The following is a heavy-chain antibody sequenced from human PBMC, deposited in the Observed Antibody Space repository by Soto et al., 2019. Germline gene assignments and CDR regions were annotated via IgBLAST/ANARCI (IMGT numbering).Heavy chain of an antibody. J-gene: IGHJ4*02. V-gene: IGHV3-33*01. D-gene: IGHD3-9*01. CDR3: ARDTRVLRYFDFPGVYFDY. CDR2: IWYDGSNK. CDR1: GFTFSSYG. Sequence: QVQLVESGGGVVQPGRSLRLSCAASGFTFSSYGMHWVRQAPGKGLEWVAVIWYDGSNKYYADSVKGRFTISRDNSKNTLYLQMNSLRAEDTAVYYCARDTRVLRYFDFPGVYFDYWGQGTLVTVSS.